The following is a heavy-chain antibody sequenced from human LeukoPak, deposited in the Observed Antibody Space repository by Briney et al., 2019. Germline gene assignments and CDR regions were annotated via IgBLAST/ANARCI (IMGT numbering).Heavy chain of an antibody. CDR3: ARGGWLLSLHTTCGHNDNFDY. D-gene: IGHD3-22*01. J-gene: IGHJ4*02. CDR2: ISSTGYTI. Sequence: GSLRLSCAASGFTLRSHEMNWVRPAPGKGLEWVSYISSTGYTIYYADSGEGRFTISRDNAKNQLYLQKNSLRAEDPAVYHGARGGWLLSLHTTCGHNDNFDYWGQGTLVTVSS. CDR1: GFTLRSHE. V-gene: IGHV3-48*03.